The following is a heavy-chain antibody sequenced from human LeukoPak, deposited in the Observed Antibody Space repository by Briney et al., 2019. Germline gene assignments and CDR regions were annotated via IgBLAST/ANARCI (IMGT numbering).Heavy chain of an antibody. V-gene: IGHV1-2*06. CDR1: GYIFTVYH. D-gene: IGHD1-26*01. CDR2: ITPDSGDT. J-gene: IGHJ4*02. CDR3: ARDLSSTPYWELDY. Sequence: ASVKVSCXATGYIFTVYHIHWVRQAPGQEPEWMGRITPDSGDTNCALQFQGRVTMTRDTSINTAYMDLSRLTSDDTAVYYCARDLSSTPYWELDYWGQGTLVTVSS.